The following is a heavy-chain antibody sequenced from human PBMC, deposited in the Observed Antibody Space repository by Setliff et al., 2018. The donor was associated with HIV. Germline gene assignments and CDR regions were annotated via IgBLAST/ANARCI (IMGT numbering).Heavy chain of an antibody. CDR3: ARGLSFYDPGGFDY. J-gene: IGHJ4*02. CDR2: VYSSGST. Sequence: PSETLSLTCTVSGAGIISYSWSWIRQPAGKGLEWIGRVYSSGSTNYNPSLKSRVTISVDTSKNPFSLKLSSVTAADTAVYYCARGLSFYDPGGFDYWGQGTLVTVSS. V-gene: IGHV4-4*07. D-gene: IGHD3-22*01. CDR1: GAGIISYS.